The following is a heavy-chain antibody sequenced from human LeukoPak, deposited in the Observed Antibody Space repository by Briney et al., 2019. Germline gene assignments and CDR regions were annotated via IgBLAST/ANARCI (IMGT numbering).Heavy chain of an antibody. CDR1: GFTFSSYS. J-gene: IGHJ4*02. D-gene: IGHD5-18*01. CDR3: ARGPGYSYGAYYFDY. V-gene: IGHV3-21*01. CDR2: ISSSSSYI. Sequence: GGSLRLSCAASGFTFSSYSMNWVRQAPGKGLEWVSSISSSSSYIYYADSVKGRFTISRDNAKNSLYLQMNSLRAEDTAVYYCARGPGYSYGAYYFDYWGQGTLVTVSS.